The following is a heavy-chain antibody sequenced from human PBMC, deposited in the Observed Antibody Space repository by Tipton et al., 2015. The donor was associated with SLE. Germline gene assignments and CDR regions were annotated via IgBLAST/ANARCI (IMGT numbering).Heavy chain of an antibody. CDR2: IIPIFGSV. D-gene: IGHD1-26*01. J-gene: IGHJ5*02. Sequence: QLVQSGAEVKKPGSSVKVSCKASGGTFSSDVISWVRQAPGQGLEWMGGIIPIFGSVSYAQKFQGRVTITTDESTSTAYMELSSLRSEDTAVYYCASRTGWGAYDPWGQGTLVTVSS. CDR3: ASRTGWGAYDP. V-gene: IGHV1-69*05. CDR1: GGTFSSDV.